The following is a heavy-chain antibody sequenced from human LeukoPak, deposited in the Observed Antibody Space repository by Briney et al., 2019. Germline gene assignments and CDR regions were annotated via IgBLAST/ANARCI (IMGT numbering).Heavy chain of an antibody. CDR1: GYTFTSYY. CDR2: INPSGGST. J-gene: IGHJ5*02. V-gene: IGHV1-46*01. D-gene: IGHD6-19*01. Sequence: ASVKVSCKASGYTFTSYYIHWVRQAPGQGLEWMGIINPSGGSTSYAQKFQGRVTMTRDTSTSTVYMELSSLRSEDTAVYYCARDRFAYSSGCSFDPWGQGTLVTVSS. CDR3: ARDRFAYSSGCSFDP.